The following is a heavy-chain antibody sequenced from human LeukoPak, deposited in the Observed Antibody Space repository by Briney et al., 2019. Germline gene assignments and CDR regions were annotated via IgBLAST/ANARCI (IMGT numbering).Heavy chain of an antibody. Sequence: RASETLSLTCSVSGFSISRGFYWGWIRQSPGKGPEWIGSIHYSGETYFNPSLKSRLTMSVDTSKNQFSLSLSSVTAADTAIYYCAGDAPGVLGYWGQGTLVTVSS. CDR2: IHYSGET. D-gene: IGHD3-10*01. CDR3: AGDAPGVLGY. J-gene: IGHJ4*02. V-gene: IGHV4-38-2*02. CDR1: GFSISRGFY.